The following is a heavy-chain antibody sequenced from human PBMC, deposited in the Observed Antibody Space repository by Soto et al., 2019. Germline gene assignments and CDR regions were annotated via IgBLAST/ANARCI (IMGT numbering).Heavy chain of an antibody. V-gene: IGHV3-7*03. CDR3: VRDVGPITIFGEALSGYFDS. J-gene: IGHJ4*02. CDR2: IKYDGSEK. Sequence: GGSLRLSCAASGFAFNNYWMSWVRQAPGKGPEWVASIKYDGSEKYYVDSVKGRFTVSRDNAKNSLSMHLNSLRADDTAVYYCVRDVGPITIFGEALSGYFDSWSQGTLVTVSS. CDR1: GFAFNNYW. D-gene: IGHD3-3*01.